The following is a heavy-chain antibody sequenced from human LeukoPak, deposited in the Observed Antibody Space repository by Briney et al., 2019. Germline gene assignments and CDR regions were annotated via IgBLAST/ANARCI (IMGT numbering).Heavy chain of an antibody. Sequence: SGTLSLTCAVSGGSISSSNWWSWVRQPPGKGLEWIGEIYHSGSTNYNPSLKSRVTISVGKSKNQFSLKLSSVTAADTAVYYCARSEQQLVAEYFQHWGQGTLVTVSS. CDR3: ARSEQQLVAEYFQH. D-gene: IGHD6-13*01. CDR2: IYHSGST. CDR1: GGSISSSNW. J-gene: IGHJ1*01. V-gene: IGHV4-4*02.